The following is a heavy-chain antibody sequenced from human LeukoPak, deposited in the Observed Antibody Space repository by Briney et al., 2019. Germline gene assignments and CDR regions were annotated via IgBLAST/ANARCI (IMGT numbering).Heavy chain of an antibody. CDR3: ARRWNYGRNYYIDV. V-gene: IGHV4-34*01. CDR1: GGSFSHYY. CDR2: INDSGTI. Sequence: KPSETLSLTCAVYGGSFSHYYWSWIRQSPGMGLEWIGEINDSGTINYNPSLMSRVTISLDKSKNQFSLKLSSATAADTAVCYCARRWNYGRNYYIDVWGKGATVSVSS. D-gene: IGHD1-7*01. J-gene: IGHJ6*03.